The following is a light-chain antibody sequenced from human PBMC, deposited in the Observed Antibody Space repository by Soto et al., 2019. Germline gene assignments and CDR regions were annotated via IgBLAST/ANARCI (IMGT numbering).Light chain of an antibody. V-gene: IGKV3-11*01. CDR3: QQRSNWPRYT. CDR1: QSVSVY. Sequence: EIVLTQSPATLSLSPGERATLSCRASQSVSVYLAWYQQKPGQAPRLVIHDASNRANGIPARFSGSGSGTDFTLTISSLEPEDFAVYYCQQRSNWPRYTFGQGTKLEIK. J-gene: IGKJ2*01. CDR2: DAS.